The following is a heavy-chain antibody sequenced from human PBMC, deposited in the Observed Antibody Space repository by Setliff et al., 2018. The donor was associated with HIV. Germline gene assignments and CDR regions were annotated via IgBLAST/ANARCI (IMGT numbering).Heavy chain of an antibody. CDR2: INPSGGST. CDR3: SSTYDLYSSCWYYAY. J-gene: IGHJ4*02. D-gene: IGHD6-19*01. CDR1: GYTFTSYY. Sequence: ASVKVSCKASGYTFTSYYMHWVRQAPGQGLEWVGIINPSGGSTSYAQKFQGRVTMTRDTSTSTFYMELSSLRSEETAVYYCSSTYDLYSSCWYYAYWGQGTLVTVSS. V-gene: IGHV1-46*01.